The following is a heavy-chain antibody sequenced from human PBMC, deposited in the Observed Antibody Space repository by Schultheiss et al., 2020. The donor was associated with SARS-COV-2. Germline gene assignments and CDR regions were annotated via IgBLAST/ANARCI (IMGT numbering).Heavy chain of an antibody. CDR2: IYHSGST. J-gene: IGHJ5*02. V-gene: IGHV4-4*02. D-gene: IGHD3-10*01. Sequence: SETLSLTCAVSGGSISSSNWWSWVRQPPGKGLEWIGEIYHSGSTYYNPSLKSRVTISVDTSKNQFSLKLSSVTAADTAVYYCAREEGELWFGEFDHSWFDPWGQGSLVTVAS. CDR3: AREEGELWFGEFDHSWFDP. CDR1: GGSISSSNW.